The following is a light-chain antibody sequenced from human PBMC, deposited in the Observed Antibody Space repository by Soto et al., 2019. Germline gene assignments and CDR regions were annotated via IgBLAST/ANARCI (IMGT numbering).Light chain of an antibody. CDR2: SAS. Sequence: AIPMTQSPSSLSASVGDRVTITCRASLGIRDDLGWYQQKPGTAPKLLIFSASSLQSGVPTRFSGSGTGTDFTLTISRLQPEDFATYYCLQDYNYPWTFGQGTKVEIK. CDR1: LGIRDD. J-gene: IGKJ1*01. V-gene: IGKV1-6*01. CDR3: LQDYNYPWT.